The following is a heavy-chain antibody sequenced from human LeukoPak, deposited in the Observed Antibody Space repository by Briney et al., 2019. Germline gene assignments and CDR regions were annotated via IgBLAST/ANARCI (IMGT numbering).Heavy chain of an antibody. J-gene: IGHJ4*02. CDR3: AIHRRYCSGDTCLSFDY. CDR2: IYYSGST. V-gene: IGHV4-59*08. Sequence: SETLSLTCTVSGGSISSYYWSWIRQPPGKGLEWIGYIYYSGSTNYNPSLKSRVTISVDTSKNQFSLNLSSVTAADTAVYYCAIHRRYCSGDTCLSFDYWGQGTLVTVSS. CDR1: GGSISSYY. D-gene: IGHD2-15*01.